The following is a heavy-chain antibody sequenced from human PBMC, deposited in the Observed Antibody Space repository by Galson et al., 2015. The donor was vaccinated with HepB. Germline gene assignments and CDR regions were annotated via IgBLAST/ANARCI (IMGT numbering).Heavy chain of an antibody. J-gene: IGHJ6*03. CDR2: IYYSGST. D-gene: IGHD6-6*01. V-gene: IGHV4-59*01. CDR3: ARGAQSSSHPYYMDV. CDR1: GGSISSYY. Sequence: LSLTCTVSGGSISSYYWSWIRQPPGKGLEWIGYIYYSGSTNYNPSLKSRVTISVDTSKNQFSLKLSSVTAADTAVYYCARGAQSSSHPYYMDVWGKGTTVTVSS.